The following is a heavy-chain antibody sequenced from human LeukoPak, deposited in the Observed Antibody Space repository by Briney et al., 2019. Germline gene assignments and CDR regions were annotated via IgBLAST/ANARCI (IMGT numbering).Heavy chain of an antibody. D-gene: IGHD2-2*01. V-gene: IGHV4-39*07. CDR1: GGSISSSSYY. Sequence: SETLSLTCTVSGGSISSSSYYWSWIRQPPGKGLEWIGEINHSGSTNYNPSLKSRVTISVDTSKNQFSLKLSSVTATDTAVYYCARRAIVVVPAAVNWFDPWGQGTLVTVSS. CDR3: ARRAIVVVPAAVNWFDP. CDR2: INHSGST. J-gene: IGHJ5*02.